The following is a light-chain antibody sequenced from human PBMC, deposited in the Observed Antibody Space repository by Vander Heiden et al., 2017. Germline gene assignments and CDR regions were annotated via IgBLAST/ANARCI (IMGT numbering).Light chain of an antibody. CDR1: QSVSSY. V-gene: IGKV3-11*01. CDR3: QQRSNCPIT. J-gene: IGKJ4*01. Sequence: EIVLTQSPATLSLSPGERATLSCRASQSVSSYLAWYQQKPGQAPRLLIYDASNRATGIPARFSGRGSGTDFTLTISSLEPEDFAFYYCQQRSNCPITFGGGTKVEIK. CDR2: DAS.